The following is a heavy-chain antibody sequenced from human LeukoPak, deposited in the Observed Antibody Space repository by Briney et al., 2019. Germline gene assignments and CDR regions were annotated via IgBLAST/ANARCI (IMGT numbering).Heavy chain of an antibody. Sequence: SETLSLTCAVYGGSFSGYYWSWIRQPPGKGLEWIGEINHSGSTNYNPSLKSRVTISVDTSKNQFSLKLSSVTAADTAVYYCARGRFYGSGSYYNRFGYWGQGTLVTVSS. CDR2: INHSGST. D-gene: IGHD3-10*01. J-gene: IGHJ4*02. V-gene: IGHV4-34*01. CDR1: GGSFSGYY. CDR3: ARGRFYGSGSYYNRFGY.